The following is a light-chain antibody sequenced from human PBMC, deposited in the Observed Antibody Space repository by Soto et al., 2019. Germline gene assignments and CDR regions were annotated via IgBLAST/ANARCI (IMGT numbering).Light chain of an antibody. V-gene: IGKV1-12*01. Sequence: DIQMTQSPSSVSASVGDRLTITCRASRDISNSLAWYQQTPGKAPKLLLRGASSLHRGVPSRFSGGGAGTEFTLTISSLQPEDFAPYYCQETSAFHIPFGQGTKV. CDR3: QETSAFHIP. CDR1: RDISNS. CDR2: GAS. J-gene: IGKJ1*01.